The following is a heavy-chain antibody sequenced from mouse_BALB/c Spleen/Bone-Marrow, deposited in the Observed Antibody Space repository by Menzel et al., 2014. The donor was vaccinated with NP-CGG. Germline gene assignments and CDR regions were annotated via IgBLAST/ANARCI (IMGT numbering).Heavy chain of an antibody. V-gene: IGHV1-80*01. CDR1: GYAFSSYW. D-gene: IGHD1-2*01. CDR2: IYPGDGDT. Sequence: VKLVESGAELVRPGSSVKISCKASGYAFSSYWVNWVRQRPGQGLEWIGQIYPGDGDTNYNGKFKDKATPTADKSSSTAYMQLSSLTSEASAVYFCAKSGYGSFDYWGQGTTLTVSS. J-gene: IGHJ2*01. CDR3: AKSGYGSFDY.